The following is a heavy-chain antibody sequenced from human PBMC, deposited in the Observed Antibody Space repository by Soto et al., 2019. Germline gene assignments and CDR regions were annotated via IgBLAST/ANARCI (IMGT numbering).Heavy chain of an antibody. D-gene: IGHD3-3*01. Sequence: SETLSLTCTVSGGSIGSYYWSWIRQPPGKGLEWIGYIYYSGSTNYNPSLKSRVTISVDTSKNQFSLKLSSVTAADTAVYYCARAHITIFGVVIPYYYGMDVWGQGTTVTVS. CDR2: IYYSGST. V-gene: IGHV4-59*01. J-gene: IGHJ6*02. CDR1: GGSIGSYY. CDR3: ARAHITIFGVVIPYYYGMDV.